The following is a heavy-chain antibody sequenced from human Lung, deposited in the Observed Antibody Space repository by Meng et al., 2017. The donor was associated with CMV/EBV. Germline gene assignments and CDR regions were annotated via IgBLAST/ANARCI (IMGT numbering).Heavy chain of an antibody. CDR1: GTSIRSSTYY. Sequence: SXTXSLXCSLSGTSIRSSTYYWGWIRQPPGKGLEWIGSISYSGNTYYNPSLKSPVTISVDTSKNQFSLRLSSVTAADTAVYYCAREGGKGDYRDYRMYYGMDVWXQGTXVTVSS. CDR2: ISYSGNT. V-gene: IGHV4-39*07. J-gene: IGHJ6*02. D-gene: IGHD4-11*01. CDR3: AREGGKGDYRDYRMYYGMDV.